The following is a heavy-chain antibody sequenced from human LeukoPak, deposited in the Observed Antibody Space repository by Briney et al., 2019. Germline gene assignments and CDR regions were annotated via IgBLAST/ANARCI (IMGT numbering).Heavy chain of an antibody. Sequence: SETLSLTCTVSGGSISSYYWSWIRQPAGKGLERIGRIYTSGSTNYNPSLKSRVTMSVDTSKNQFSLKLSPVTAADTAVYYCARERAGIAAAPLFDYWGQGTLVTVSS. D-gene: IGHD6-13*01. CDR3: ARERAGIAAAPLFDY. J-gene: IGHJ4*02. CDR1: GGSISSYY. V-gene: IGHV4-4*07. CDR2: IYTSGST.